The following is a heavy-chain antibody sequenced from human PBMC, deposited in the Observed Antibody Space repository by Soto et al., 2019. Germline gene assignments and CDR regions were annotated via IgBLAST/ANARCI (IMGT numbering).Heavy chain of an antibody. CDR1: GFTVSSNY. D-gene: IGHD1-1*01. CDR3: ARARMSRSMEDYYYYMDV. V-gene: IGHV3-53*04. Sequence: GGSLRLSCAASGFTVSSNYMSWVRQAPGKGLEWVSVIYSGGSTYYADSVKGRFTISRHNSKNTLYLQMNSLRAEDTAVYYCARARMSRSMEDYYYYMDVWGKGTTVTVSS. J-gene: IGHJ6*03. CDR2: IYSGGST.